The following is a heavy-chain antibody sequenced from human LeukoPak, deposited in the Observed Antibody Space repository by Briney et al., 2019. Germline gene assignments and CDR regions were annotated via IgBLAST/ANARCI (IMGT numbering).Heavy chain of an antibody. D-gene: IGHD4-23*01. CDR2: LYYRGST. J-gene: IGHJ4*02. CDR1: GGSISSSSYY. Sequence: SETLSLTCTVSGGSISSSSYYWGWTRQAPGKGLEWIGTLYYRGSTYYNPSLKSRVTISVDTSKNQFSLKLSSVTAADTAVFYCARSLGGNADFDYWGQGTLVTVSS. CDR3: ARSLGGNADFDY. V-gene: IGHV4-39*07.